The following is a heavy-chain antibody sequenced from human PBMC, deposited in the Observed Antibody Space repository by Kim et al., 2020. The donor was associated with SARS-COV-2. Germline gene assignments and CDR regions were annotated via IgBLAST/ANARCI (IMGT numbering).Heavy chain of an antibody. CDR2: ISSSSSDI. V-gene: IGHV3-21*01. D-gene: IGHD2-21*01. Sequence: GGSLRLSCAASGFTFSSYSMNWVRQAPGKGLEWVSSISSSSSDIYYADSVKSRFTISRDNAKNSLYLQMNSLRAEDTAVYYCARDPYGGDLFYYYYGMDVWGQGPTVTVSS. CDR3: ARDPYGGDLFYYYYGMDV. J-gene: IGHJ6*02. CDR1: GFTFSSYS.